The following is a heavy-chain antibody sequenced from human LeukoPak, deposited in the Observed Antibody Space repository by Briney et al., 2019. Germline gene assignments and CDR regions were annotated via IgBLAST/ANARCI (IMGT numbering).Heavy chain of an antibody. V-gene: IGHV4-59*01. Sequence: SETLSLTCTVSGGSISSDYWQWIRQPPGKGLEWIGYIYYSGSTNYNPSLKSRVTISVDTSKNQFSLKLSSVTAADTAVYYCARVRVAHYGMDIWGQGTTVTVSS. CDR1: GGSISSDY. CDR2: IYYSGST. D-gene: IGHD2-15*01. J-gene: IGHJ6*02. CDR3: ARVRVAHYGMDI.